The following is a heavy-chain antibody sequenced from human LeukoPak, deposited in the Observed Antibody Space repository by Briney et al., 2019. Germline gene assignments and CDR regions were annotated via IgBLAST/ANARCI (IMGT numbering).Heavy chain of an antibody. V-gene: IGHV3-23*01. CDR3: ARAAMVRRVDYFDY. CDR2: ISGSGGAT. J-gene: IGHJ4*02. CDR1: GFTFSSYS. Sequence: GGSLRLSCAASGFTFSSYSMTWVRQAPGKGLEWVSVISGSGGATYYADSAKGRFTISRDNSKNTLYLQMNSLRAEDTALYYCARAAMVRRVDYFDYWGQGTLVTVSS. D-gene: IGHD3-10*01.